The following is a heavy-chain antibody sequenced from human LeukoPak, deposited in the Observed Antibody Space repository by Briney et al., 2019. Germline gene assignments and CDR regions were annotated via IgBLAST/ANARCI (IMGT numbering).Heavy chain of an antibody. Sequence: ASVKVSCKASGYTFTGYYMHWVRQAPGQGLEWMGWINPNSGGTNYAQKFQGRVTTTRDTSISTASMELSSLKPDDTAVYYCARVGSSWSPPDYYYYYMDVWGKGTTVIVSS. V-gene: IGHV1-2*02. J-gene: IGHJ6*03. CDR2: INPNSGGT. D-gene: IGHD6-13*01. CDR1: GYTFTGYY. CDR3: ARVGSSWSPPDYYYYYMDV.